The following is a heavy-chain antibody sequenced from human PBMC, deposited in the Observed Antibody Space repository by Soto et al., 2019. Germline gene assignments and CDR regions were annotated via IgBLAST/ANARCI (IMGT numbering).Heavy chain of an antibody. CDR1: GFTFTSYW. V-gene: IGHV5-51*01. CDR2: IYPGDSDS. CDR3: AKHEGYCSTTTCANFDN. J-gene: IGHJ4*02. Sequence: GESLKISCKGSGFTFTSYWIAWVRQMPGKGLEWMGIIYPGDSDSSYSPSFQGQVTISADKSINTAYLHWSSLKASDTAIYYCAKHEGYCSTTTCANFDNWGQGTLVTVSS. D-gene: IGHD2-2*01.